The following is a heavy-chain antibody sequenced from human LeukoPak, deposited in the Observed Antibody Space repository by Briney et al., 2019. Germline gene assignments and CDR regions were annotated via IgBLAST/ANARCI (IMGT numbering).Heavy chain of an antibody. V-gene: IGHV1-8*01. CDR2: MNPNSGNT. CDR1: GYTFTSYD. D-gene: IGHD2-21*01. CDR3: ARTVVVIATPWDYYMDV. Sequence: ASVKVSCKASGYTFTSYDINWVRQATGQGLEWMGWMNPNSGNTGYAQKFQGRVTITRNTSISTAYMELSSLRSEDTAVYYCARTVVVIATPWDYYMDVWGKGTTVTVSS. J-gene: IGHJ6*03.